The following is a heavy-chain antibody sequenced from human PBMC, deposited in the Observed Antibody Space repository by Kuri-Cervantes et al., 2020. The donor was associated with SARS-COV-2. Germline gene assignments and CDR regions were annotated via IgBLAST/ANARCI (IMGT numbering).Heavy chain of an antibody. J-gene: IGHJ3*02. Sequence: GSLRLSCTVSGGSISSSSYYWGWIRQPPGKGLEWIGSIYYSGSTYYNPSLKSRVTISVDTPKNQFSLKLSSVTAADTAVYYCARHGSPELADAFDIWGQGTMVTVSS. V-gene: IGHV4-39*07. D-gene: IGHD1-14*01. CDR2: IYYSGST. CDR1: GGSISSSSYY. CDR3: ARHGSPELADAFDI.